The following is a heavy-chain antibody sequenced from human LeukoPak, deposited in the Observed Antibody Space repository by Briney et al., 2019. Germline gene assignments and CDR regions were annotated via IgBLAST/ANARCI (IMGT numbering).Heavy chain of an antibody. D-gene: IGHD6-13*01. CDR3: TRANRMFRRVSSRQQLVQVQGGYFDP. J-gene: IGHJ5*02. CDR1: GYTFTSYD. CDR2: MNPNSGNT. Sequence: GASVKVSCKASGYTFTSYDINWVRQATGQGLEWMGWMNPNSGNTGYAQKFQGRVTMTRNTSINTAYMEMSSLRFEDTAVYYCTRANRMFRRVSSRQQLVQVQGGYFDPWGQGTLVTVSS. V-gene: IGHV1-8*01.